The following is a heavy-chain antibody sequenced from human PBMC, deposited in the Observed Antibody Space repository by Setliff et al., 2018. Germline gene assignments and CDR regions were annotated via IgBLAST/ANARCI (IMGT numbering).Heavy chain of an antibody. J-gene: IGHJ5*02. Sequence: GGSLRLSCAASGFIFRDYTMVWVRQVPGKGLEWVAGVIQGGSGVYADSVKGRSTISRDNSRNTFFLQMNNLRAEDTATYYCAPDSSGPYPNWFAPWGQGTLVTVSS. V-gene: IGHV3-23*03. CDR3: APDSSGPYPNWFAP. CDR1: GFIFRDYT. CDR2: VIQGGSG. D-gene: IGHD3-22*01.